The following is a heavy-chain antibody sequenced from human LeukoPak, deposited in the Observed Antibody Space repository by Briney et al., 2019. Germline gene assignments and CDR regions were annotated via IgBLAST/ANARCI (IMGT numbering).Heavy chain of an antibody. J-gene: IGHJ5*02. Sequence: SETLSLTCTVSGGSISSYYWSWIRQPAGKGLEWIGRIYTSGSTNYNPSLKSRVTMSVDTSKNQFSLKLSSVTAADTAVYYCARVDRNYGGNSPWFDPWGQGTLVTVSS. D-gene: IGHD4-23*01. CDR2: IYTSGST. CDR3: ARVDRNYGGNSPWFDP. V-gene: IGHV4-4*07. CDR1: GGSISSYY.